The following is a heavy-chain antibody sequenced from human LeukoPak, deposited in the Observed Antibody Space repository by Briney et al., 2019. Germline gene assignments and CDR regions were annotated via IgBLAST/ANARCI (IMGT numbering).Heavy chain of an antibody. CDR3: AKDLLTYCSGGSCYGLDY. V-gene: IGHV3-23*01. J-gene: IGHJ4*02. Sequence: GGSLRLSCAASGFTFSSYAMSWVRQAPGKGLEWVSTISGSGGSTYYTDSVKGRFTISRGNSNNTLYLQMNSLRAEDTAVYYCAKDLLTYCSGGSCYGLDYWGQGTLVTVSS. CDR2: ISGSGGST. D-gene: IGHD2-15*01. CDR1: GFTFSSYA.